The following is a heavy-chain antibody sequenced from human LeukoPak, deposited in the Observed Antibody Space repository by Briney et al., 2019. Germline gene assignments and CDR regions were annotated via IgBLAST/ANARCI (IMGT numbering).Heavy chain of an antibody. CDR2: IHYSGST. J-gene: IGHJ6*03. V-gene: IGHV4-59*01. CDR3: ARGPALRVGRGYYYMDA. Sequence: SETLSLTCTVSGGSISSYYWSWIRQPPGKGLEWIGYIHYSGSTTYNPSLQSRVSISVDTSKNQFSLRLSSVTAADTAVYFCARGPALRVGRGYYYMDAWGKGTTVIVSS. D-gene: IGHD2-2*01. CDR1: GGSISSYY.